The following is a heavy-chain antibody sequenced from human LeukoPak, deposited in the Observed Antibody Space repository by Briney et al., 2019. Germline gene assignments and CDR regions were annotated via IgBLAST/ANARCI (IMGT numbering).Heavy chain of an antibody. D-gene: IGHD3-22*01. CDR3: ARYYYDSSGYYYFDY. CDR1: GFTFSSYS. V-gene: IGHV3-48*04. Sequence: PGGSLRLSCAASGFTFSSYSMTWVRQAPGKGLEWVSYISSSSTTIYYADSVKGRFTISRDNAKNSLYLQMNSLRAEDTAVYYCARYYYDSSGYYYFDYWGQGTLVTVSS. CDR2: ISSSSTTI. J-gene: IGHJ4*02.